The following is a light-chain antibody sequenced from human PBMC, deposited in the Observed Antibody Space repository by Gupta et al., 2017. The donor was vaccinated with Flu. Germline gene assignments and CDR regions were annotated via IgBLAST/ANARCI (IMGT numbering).Light chain of an antibody. J-gene: IGKJ1*01. V-gene: IGKV1-5*03. CDR1: QSISSE. CDR2: KAS. CDR3: QQDNSYRGA. Sequence: DIPMTQSPSTVSASVGDRVTITCRARQSISSELAWYQQKPGKAPKLLIYKASSLESGVPSRFGGSGSGTDFTLTISSLQPDDFATYYCQQDNSYRGAFGQGTKVEIK.